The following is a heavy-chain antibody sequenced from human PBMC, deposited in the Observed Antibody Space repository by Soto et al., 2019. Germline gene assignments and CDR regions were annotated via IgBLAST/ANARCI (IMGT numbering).Heavy chain of an antibody. CDR2: ISYDGSNK. CDR1: GFTFSSYG. J-gene: IGHJ6*02. CDR3: AKGAGSGRYYYYYGMDV. Sequence: QVQLVESGGGVVQPGRSLRLSCAASGFTFSSYGMHWVRQAPGKGLEWVAVISYDGSNKYYADSVKGRFTISRDNSKNXXYLQMNSLRAEDTAVYYCAKGAGSGRYYYYYGMDVWGQGTTVTVSS. V-gene: IGHV3-30*18. D-gene: IGHD3-10*01.